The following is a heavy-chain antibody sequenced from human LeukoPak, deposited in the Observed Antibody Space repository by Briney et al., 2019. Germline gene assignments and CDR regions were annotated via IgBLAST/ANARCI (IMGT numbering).Heavy chain of an antibody. Sequence: PSETLSLTCAVYGGSFSGYYWSWIRQPPGKGLEWIGEINHSGSTNYNPSLKSRVTISVDTSKNQFSLKLSSVTAADTAVYYCATSKGGGSHTRYPPGKRNWFDPWGQGTLVTVSS. V-gene: IGHV4-34*01. CDR1: GGSFSGYY. D-gene: IGHD1-26*01. CDR2: INHSGST. CDR3: ATSKGGGSHTRYPPGKRNWFDP. J-gene: IGHJ5*02.